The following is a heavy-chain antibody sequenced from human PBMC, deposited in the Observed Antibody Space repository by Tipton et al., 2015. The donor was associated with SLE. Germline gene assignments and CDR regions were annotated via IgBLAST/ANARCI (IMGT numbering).Heavy chain of an antibody. CDR2: IYHSGST. V-gene: IGHV4-38-2*01. CDR3: ARGECSGGSCYPDAFDI. CDR1: GYSISSGYY. D-gene: IGHD2-15*01. J-gene: IGHJ3*02. Sequence: TLSLTCAVSGYSISSGYYWGWIRQPPGKGLEWIGSIYHSGSTYYNPSLKSRVTISVDTSKNQFSLKLSSVTAADTAVYYCARGECSGGSCYPDAFDIWGQGTMVTDSS.